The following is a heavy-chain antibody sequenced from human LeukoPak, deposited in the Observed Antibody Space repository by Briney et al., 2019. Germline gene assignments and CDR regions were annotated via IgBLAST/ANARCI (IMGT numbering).Heavy chain of an antibody. Sequence: SETLSLTCAVSGYSISSGYYWGWIRQPPGKGLEWIGSIYHSGSTYYNSSLKSRVTISVDTSKNQFSLKLSSVTAADTAVYYCARSWISGPIQESVVWFDPWGQGTLVTVSS. CDR3: ARSWISGPIQESVVWFDP. V-gene: IGHV4-38-2*01. J-gene: IGHJ5*02. D-gene: IGHD2-2*03. CDR2: IYHSGST. CDR1: GYSISSGYY.